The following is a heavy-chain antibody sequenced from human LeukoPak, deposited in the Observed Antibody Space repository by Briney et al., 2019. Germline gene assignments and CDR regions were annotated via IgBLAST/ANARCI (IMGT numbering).Heavy chain of an antibody. V-gene: IGHV1-18*01. D-gene: IGHD3-3*01. CDR3: ARDKKRYDFWSGLNWYFDL. J-gene: IGHJ2*01. Sequence: ASVKVSCKASGYTFTSYGISWVRQAPGQGLEWMGWISAYNGNTNYAQKLQGRVTMTTDTSTSTAYMELRSLRSDDTAVYYCARDKKRYDFWSGLNWYFDLWGRGTLVTVSS. CDR1: GYTFTSYG. CDR2: ISAYNGNT.